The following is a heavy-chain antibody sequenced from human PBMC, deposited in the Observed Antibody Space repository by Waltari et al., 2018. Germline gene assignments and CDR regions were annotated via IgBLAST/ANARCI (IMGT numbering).Heavy chain of an antibody. V-gene: IGHV1-69*04. CDR2: IITFLDRT. Sequence: QVQLVQSGAEVKKPGSSVKVSCKASGGTPHSSPSSWLPHAPGHGLEWMGRIITFLDRTNYAQKFQDRVTITADKSTNTAYMELSRLTSDDTAVYYCARPTGDATSSSNWFDPWGQGTLVTVSS. CDR3: ARPTGDATSSSNWFDP. J-gene: IGHJ5*02. CDR1: GGTPHSSP. D-gene: IGHD6-6*01.